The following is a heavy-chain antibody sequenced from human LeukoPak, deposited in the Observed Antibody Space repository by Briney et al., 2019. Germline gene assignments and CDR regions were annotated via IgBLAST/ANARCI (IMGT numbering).Heavy chain of an antibody. Sequence: GGSLRLSCAASGFTFSSYAMHWVRQAPGKGLEWVAVISYDGSNKYYADSVKGRFTISRDNSKNTLYLQMNSLRAEDTAVYYCARDVVGNDYGGGGAFDIWGQGTMVTVSS. D-gene: IGHD4-23*01. V-gene: IGHV3-30-3*01. CDR3: ARDVVGNDYGGGGAFDI. CDR1: GFTFSSYA. J-gene: IGHJ3*02. CDR2: ISYDGSNK.